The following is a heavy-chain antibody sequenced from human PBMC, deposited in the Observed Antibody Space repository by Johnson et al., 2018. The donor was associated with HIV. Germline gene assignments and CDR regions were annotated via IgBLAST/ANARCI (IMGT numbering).Heavy chain of an antibody. Sequence: EKLVESGGGVVQPGRSLRLSCAASGFTFSSYAMHWVRQAPGKGLEWVANIKQDGSEKYYVDSVKGRFTISRDNAKNSLYLQMNSLRAEDTAVYYCATFGGGSFHAFDIWGQGTMVTVSS. D-gene: IGHD1-26*01. CDR2: IKQDGSEK. CDR1: GFTFSSYA. V-gene: IGHV3-7*03. CDR3: ATFGGGSFHAFDI. J-gene: IGHJ3*02.